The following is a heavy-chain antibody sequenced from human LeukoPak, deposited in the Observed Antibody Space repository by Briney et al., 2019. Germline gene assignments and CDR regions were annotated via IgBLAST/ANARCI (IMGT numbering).Heavy chain of an antibody. CDR3: ARDSFGAGLLRPFDY. CDR2: ISAYNGNT. CDR1: GYTFTSYG. V-gene: IGHV1-18*01. D-gene: IGHD3-10*01. J-gene: IGHJ4*02. Sequence: ASVKVSCKASGYTFTSYGISWVRQAPGQGLEWMGWISAYNGNTNYAQKLQGRVTVTTDTSTSTAYMELRSLRSDDTAVYYCARDSFGAGLLRPFDYWGQGTLVTVSS.